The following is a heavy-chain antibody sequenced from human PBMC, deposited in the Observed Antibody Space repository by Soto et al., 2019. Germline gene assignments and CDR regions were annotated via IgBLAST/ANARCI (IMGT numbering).Heavy chain of an antibody. CDR1: GGSISSYY. Sequence: PSETLSLTCTVSGGSISSYYWSWIRQPPGKGLEWIGYIYYSGSTNYNPSLKSRVTISVDTSKNQFSLKLSSVTAADTAVYYCASSEPPSSCLFDYWGQGTLVTVSS. D-gene: IGHD6-13*01. CDR2: IYYSGST. CDR3: ASSEPPSSCLFDY. V-gene: IGHV4-59*08. J-gene: IGHJ4*02.